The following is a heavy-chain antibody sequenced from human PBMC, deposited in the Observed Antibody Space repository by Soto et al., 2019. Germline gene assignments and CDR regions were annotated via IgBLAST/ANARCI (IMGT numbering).Heavy chain of an antibody. J-gene: IGHJ4*02. CDR1: GFTFSNAW. CDR2: IKSKTDGGTT. CDR3: TTAPGYSSGWYLAIFDY. D-gene: IGHD6-19*01. V-gene: IGHV3-15*01. Sequence: GGSLRLSCAASGFTFSNAWMSWVRQAPGKGLEWVGRIKSKTDGGTTDYAAPVKGRFTISRDDSKNTLYLQMNSLKTEDTAVYYCTTAPGYSSGWYLAIFDYWGQGTLVTVSS.